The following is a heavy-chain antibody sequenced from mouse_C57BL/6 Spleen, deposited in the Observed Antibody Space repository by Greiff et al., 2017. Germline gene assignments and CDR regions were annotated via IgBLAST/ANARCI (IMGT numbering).Heavy chain of an antibody. CDR2: IYPGSGST. CDR1: GYTFTSYW. V-gene: IGHV1-55*01. D-gene: IGHD2-4*01. Sequence: VQLQQPGAELVKPGASVKMSCKASGYTFTSYWITWVKQRPGQGLEWIGDIYPGSGSTNYNEKFKSKATLTVDTSSSTAYMQLSSLTSEDSAVYYCARGGYYDSHFDYWGQGTTLTGSS. J-gene: IGHJ2*01. CDR3: ARGGYYDSHFDY.